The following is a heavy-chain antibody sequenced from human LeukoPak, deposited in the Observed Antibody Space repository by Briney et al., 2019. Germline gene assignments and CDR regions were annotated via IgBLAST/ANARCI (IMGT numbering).Heavy chain of an antibody. Sequence: NPSETLSLTCDVSGGSISSGGHSWSWIRQPPGKGLEWIGYIYHSGSAYYNPSLKSRITISVDRSKNHFSLRLSSVTAADTAVYYCARSFGGNSYLDYWGQGTLVTVSS. V-gene: IGHV4-30-2*01. D-gene: IGHD4-23*01. J-gene: IGHJ4*02. CDR3: ARSFGGNSYLDY. CDR1: GGSISSGGHS. CDR2: IYHSGSA.